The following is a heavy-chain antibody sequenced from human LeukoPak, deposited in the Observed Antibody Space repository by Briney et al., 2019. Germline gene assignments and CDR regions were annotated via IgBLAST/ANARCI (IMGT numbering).Heavy chain of an antibody. CDR1: GGSISSGSYY. D-gene: IGHD2-15*01. CDR3: ARVAARTVEY. Sequence: SETLSLTCTVSGGSISSGSYYWGWIRQPPGKGLECIGSIYYSGSTYYNPSLKSRVTISVDTSKNEFSLNLSSVTAADTAVYYCARVAARTVEYWGQGTLVTVSS. J-gene: IGHJ4*02. V-gene: IGHV4-39*07. CDR2: IYYSGST.